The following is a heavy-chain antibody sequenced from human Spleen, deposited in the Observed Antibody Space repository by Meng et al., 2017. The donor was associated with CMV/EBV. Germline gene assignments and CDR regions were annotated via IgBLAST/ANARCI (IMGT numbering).Heavy chain of an antibody. CDR2: MNPNSGNT. D-gene: IGHD3-22*01. V-gene: IGHV1-8*01. Sequence: SGYAFTSCDINWVRQATGQGLEWMGWMNPNSGNTGYAQTFQGRVTMTRNTSISTAYMELSSLRSEDAAVYYCARETSGYYRGAFDYWGQGTLVTVSS. J-gene: IGHJ4*02. CDR1: GYAFTSCD. CDR3: ARETSGYYRGAFDY.